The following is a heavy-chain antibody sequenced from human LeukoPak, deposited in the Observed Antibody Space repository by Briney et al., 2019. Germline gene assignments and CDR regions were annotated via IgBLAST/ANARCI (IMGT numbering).Heavy chain of an antibody. CDR1: GYTFTSYA. CDR2: INTNTGNP. J-gene: IGHJ4*02. Sequence: ASVKVSCKASGYTFTSYAMNWVRQAPGQGLEWMGWINTNTGNPTYAQGFTGRFVFSLDTSVSTAYLQISSLKAEDTAVYYCARDRGRYYDSSGYYYGGGFFFDYWGQGTLVTVSS. V-gene: IGHV7-4-1*02. CDR3: ARDRGRYYDSSGYYYGGGFFFDY. D-gene: IGHD3-22*01.